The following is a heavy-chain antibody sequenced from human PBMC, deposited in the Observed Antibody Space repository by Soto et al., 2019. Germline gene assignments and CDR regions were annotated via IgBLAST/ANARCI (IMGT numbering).Heavy chain of an antibody. CDR3: ARGGVDYYDSSGYYFSPYYFDY. CDR1: GGSISSGGYS. V-gene: IGHV4-30-2*01. Sequence: QLQLQESGSGLVKPSQTLSLTCAVSGGSISSGGYSWSWIRQPPGKGLEWIGYIYHSGSTYYNPSLHSRVTISVDRSKNQFALKLSSVTAAATAVYSCARGGVDYYDSSGYYFSPYYFDYWGQGTLVTVSS. J-gene: IGHJ4*02. CDR2: IYHSGST. D-gene: IGHD3-22*01.